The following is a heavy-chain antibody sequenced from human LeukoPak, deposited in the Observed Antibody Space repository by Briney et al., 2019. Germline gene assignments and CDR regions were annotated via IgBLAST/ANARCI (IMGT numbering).Heavy chain of an antibody. Sequence: GGSLRLSCATSGFTFSNYAMRWFRQAPGNGLEWVSSNSASGGVTDYADSVKGRFTISRDNSMNTLFLQMNSLRAEDSAVYYCAKRYCSGATCYPRFFDYWGQGTLVTVSS. CDR3: AKRYCSGATCYPRFFDY. J-gene: IGHJ4*02. CDR1: GFTFSNYA. CDR2: NSASGGVT. V-gene: IGHV3-23*01. D-gene: IGHD2-15*01.